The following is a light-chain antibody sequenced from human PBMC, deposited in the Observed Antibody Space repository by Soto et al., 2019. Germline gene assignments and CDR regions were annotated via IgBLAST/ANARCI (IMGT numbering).Light chain of an antibody. CDR2: DAS. Sequence: DIQMTQSPSTLSASVGDRVTITCRASQSISYWLAWYQQKPGKAPNLLIYDASSLENGVPTRFSGSGSGTEFTLTISSLQPDDFATYYCQEYYSSSRVAFDGGTKVEIK. J-gene: IGKJ4*01. V-gene: IGKV1-5*01. CDR3: QEYYSSSRVA. CDR1: QSISYW.